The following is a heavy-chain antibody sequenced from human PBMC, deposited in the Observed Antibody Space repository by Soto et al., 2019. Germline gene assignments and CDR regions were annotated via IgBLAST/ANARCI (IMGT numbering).Heavy chain of an antibody. Sequence: PVESLRISCKDSGYSFTSYWIGWVRQMPGKGLEWMGIIYPGDSDTRYSPSFQGQVTISADKSISTAYLQWSSLKASDTAMYYCARRLYGSGSYRYYYGMDVWGQGTTVTVAS. CDR1: GYSFTSYW. CDR2: IYPGDSDT. CDR3: ARRLYGSGSYRYYYGMDV. J-gene: IGHJ6*02. V-gene: IGHV5-51*01. D-gene: IGHD3-10*01.